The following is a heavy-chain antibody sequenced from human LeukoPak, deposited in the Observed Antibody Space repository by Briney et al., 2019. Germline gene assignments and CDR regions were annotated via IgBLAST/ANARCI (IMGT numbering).Heavy chain of an antibody. CDR2: INPNSGGT. CDR1: GYTFTGYY. CDR3: ARDYYDSSGYKFDY. D-gene: IGHD3-22*01. J-gene: IGHJ4*02. Sequence: ASVKVSCKASGYTFTGYYMHWVRQAPGQGLEWMGWINPNSGGTNYAQKFQGRVTMTRDTSTSTAYMELRSLRSDDAAVYYCARDYYDSSGYKFDYWGQGTLVTVSS. V-gene: IGHV1-2*02.